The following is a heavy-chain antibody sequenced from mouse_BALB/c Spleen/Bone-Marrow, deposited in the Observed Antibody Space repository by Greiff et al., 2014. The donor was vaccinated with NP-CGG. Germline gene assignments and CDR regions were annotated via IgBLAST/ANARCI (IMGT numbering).Heavy chain of an antibody. CDR1: GFSLTSYG. CDR2: IWAGGST. J-gene: IGHJ4*01. D-gene: IGHD1-1*01. V-gene: IGHV2-9*02. CDR3: ARGSYYEGAMDY. Sequence: VQLVESGPGLVAPSQSLSITCIVSGFSLTSYGVHWVRQPPGKVLEWLGVIWAGGSTNYNSALMSRLSISKDNSKSQVFLKMNSLQTDDTAMYYCARGSYYEGAMDYWGQGTSVTVSS.